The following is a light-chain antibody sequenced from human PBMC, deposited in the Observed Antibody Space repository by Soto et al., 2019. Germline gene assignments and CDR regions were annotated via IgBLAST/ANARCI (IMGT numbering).Light chain of an antibody. CDR3: XXYXSVIT. CDR2: AAS. J-gene: IGKJ5*01. V-gene: IGKV1-27*01. Sequence: DIQMTQSPSSLSASVGDRVTITCRASQGISNFLAWYQQKPGKVPKLLISAASTLQSGVPSRFSGSGSGTDFTLTIXXXQPXXXAXXXCXXYXSVITFGQGTRLEIK. CDR1: QGISNF.